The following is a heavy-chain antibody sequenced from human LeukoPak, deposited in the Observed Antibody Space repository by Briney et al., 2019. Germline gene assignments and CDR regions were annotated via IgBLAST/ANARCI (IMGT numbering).Heavy chain of an antibody. CDR2: IYDSATT. CDR1: GDSISGYY. Sequence: SETLSLTCTVSGDSISGYYWSWIRQPPGKGLEWIGYIYDSATTNDNPSLKSRVTISVDTSKNQFSLKLSSVTAADTAVYYCARHEVVAATPVYFQLWGQGTLVTVSS. V-gene: IGHV4-59*08. D-gene: IGHD2-15*01. CDR3: ARHEVVAATPVYFQL. J-gene: IGHJ1*01.